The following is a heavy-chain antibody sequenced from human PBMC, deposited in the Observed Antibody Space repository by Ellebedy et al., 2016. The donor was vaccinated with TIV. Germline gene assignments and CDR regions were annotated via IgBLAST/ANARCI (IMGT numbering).Heavy chain of an antibody. CDR3: AKGTGRFLEWLSTYPFDF. J-gene: IGHJ4*02. CDR1: GFTSSLYW. V-gene: IGHV3-7*02. CDR2: IKQDGSEK. Sequence: GGSLRLSXAASGFTSSLYWMTWVRQAPGTGLEWVANIKQDGSEKYYMDSVKGRFTISRDNAKNSLYVHMNSLRAEDTAVYYCAKGTGRFLEWLSTYPFDFWGQGILVTVSS. D-gene: IGHD3-3*01.